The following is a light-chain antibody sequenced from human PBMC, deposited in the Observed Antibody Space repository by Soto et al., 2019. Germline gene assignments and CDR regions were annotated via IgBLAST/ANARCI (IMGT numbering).Light chain of an antibody. Sequence: EIVLTQSPGTLSLSPGERATLSCRASQSVSSSYLAWYQQKPGQAPRLLIYGASSSATGIPDRFSGSGSGTDFTLTISRVEPEDFAVYYCQQYGSSPRTFGQGTKVEIK. V-gene: IGKV3-20*01. J-gene: IGKJ1*01. CDR2: GAS. CDR3: QQYGSSPRT. CDR1: QSVSSSY.